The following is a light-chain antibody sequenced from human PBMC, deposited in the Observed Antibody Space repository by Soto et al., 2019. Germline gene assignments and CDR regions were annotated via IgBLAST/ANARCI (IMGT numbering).Light chain of an antibody. CDR2: DVT. CDR1: SSDIGSYNY. J-gene: IGLJ1*01. V-gene: IGLV2-14*03. CDR3: SSPRSSSFYV. Sequence: QSALTQPASVSGSPGQSITISCTGTSSDIGSYNYVSWYQQHPGQAPKLMIYDVTNRPSGVSNRFSGSKSGNTASLTISGLQAEDEADYYCSSPRSSSFYVFRTGTKLTVL.